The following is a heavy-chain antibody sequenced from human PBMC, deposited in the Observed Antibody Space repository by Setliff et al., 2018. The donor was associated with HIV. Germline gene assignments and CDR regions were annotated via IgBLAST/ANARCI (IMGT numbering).Heavy chain of an antibody. CDR2: IDPDGRQR. D-gene: IGHD5-18*01. J-gene: IGHJ4*02. CDR1: GFTFTTYW. V-gene: IGHV3-7*01. Sequence: GGSLRLSCAVSGFTFTTYWMTWVRQAPGKGLEWVANIDPDGRQRNYADSVKGRFTISRDNADNSLYLQVNSLRAEDTAVYHCARDTAYSFDYWGQGTLVTVSS. CDR3: ARDTAYSFDY.